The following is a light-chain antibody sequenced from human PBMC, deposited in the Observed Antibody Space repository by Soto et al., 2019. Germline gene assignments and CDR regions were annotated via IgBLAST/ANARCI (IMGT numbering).Light chain of an antibody. CDR1: QDISNY. Sequence: DIQMTQSPSSLSASVGDRVTITCRASQDISNYLAWFQQKPGKAPKFLIFTASSLQSGVPSRFSPNGSGTAFTLTIDTLRPEDFPTYSCQHYYRYPITFGQGTRLEIK. CDR3: QHYYRYPIT. J-gene: IGKJ5*01. CDR2: TAS. V-gene: IGKV1-16*01.